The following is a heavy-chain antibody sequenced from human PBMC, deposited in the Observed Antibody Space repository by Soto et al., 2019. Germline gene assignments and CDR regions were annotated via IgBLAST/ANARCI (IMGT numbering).Heavy chain of an antibody. Sequence: EVQLEESGGDLVQPGGSLRLSCAASGFTFSSYWMHWVRQAPGKGLVWVSRINTDGGTTTYAESVKGRFTISRDNARNTVYLQKNSLRPEDTALYYCVRVGSGSYSWRDPWGQGTLVTVSS. D-gene: IGHD1-26*01. CDR3: VRVGSGSYSWRDP. V-gene: IGHV3-74*01. CDR1: GFTFSSYW. J-gene: IGHJ5*02. CDR2: INTDGGTT.